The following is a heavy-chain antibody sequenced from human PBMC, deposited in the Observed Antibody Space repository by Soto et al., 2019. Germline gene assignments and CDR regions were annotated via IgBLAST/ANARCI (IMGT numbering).Heavy chain of an antibody. J-gene: IGHJ6*02. D-gene: IGHD6-6*01. Sequence: SETLSLTCAVYGGSFSGYYWSWIRQPPGKRLEWIGEINHSGSTNYNPYIKSRVTISVDTSKNQFSLKLSSVTAADTAVYYCARGRSIAAPYYYYYGMDVWGQGTTVTVSS. V-gene: IGHV4-34*01. CDR2: INHSGST. CDR3: ARGRSIAAPYYYYYGMDV. CDR1: GGSFSGYY.